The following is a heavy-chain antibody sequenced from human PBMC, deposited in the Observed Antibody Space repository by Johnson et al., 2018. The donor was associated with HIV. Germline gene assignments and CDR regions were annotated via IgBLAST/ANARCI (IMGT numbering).Heavy chain of an antibody. CDR3: ARESANSGRYSGAFDI. Sequence: QVQLVESGGGVVQPGRSLRLSCAASGFSFSSYAMHWVRQSPGKGLEWVSVIYSGGTTYYADSVKGRFTISRDNSKNTLYLQMNSLRAEDTAVYYCARESANSGRYSGAFDIWGQGTMVTVSS. V-gene: IGHV3-NL1*01. D-gene: IGHD1-26*01. CDR2: IYSGGTT. J-gene: IGHJ3*02. CDR1: GFSFSSYA.